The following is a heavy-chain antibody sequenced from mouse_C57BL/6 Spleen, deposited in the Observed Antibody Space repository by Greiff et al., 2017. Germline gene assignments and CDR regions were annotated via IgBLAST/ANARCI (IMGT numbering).Heavy chain of an antibody. J-gene: IGHJ2*01. D-gene: IGHD3-1*01. V-gene: IGHV1-76*01. CDR3: ASQLTDY. CDR1: GYTFTDYY. CDR2: IYPGSGNT. Sequence: QVQLQQSGAELVRPGASVKLSCKASGYTFTDYYITWVKQRPGQGLEWIARIYPGSGNTYYNEKFKGKATLTAEKSSSTAYMQLSSLTSEDSTVYFCASQLTDYWGQGTTLTVSS.